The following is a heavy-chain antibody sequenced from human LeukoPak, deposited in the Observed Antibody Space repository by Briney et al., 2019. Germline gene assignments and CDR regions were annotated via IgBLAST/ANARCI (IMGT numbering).Heavy chain of an antibody. CDR2: ISGSGTA. D-gene: IGHD1-7*01. J-gene: IGHJ4*02. Sequence: SETLSLTCTVSAGSINTYFWTWVRQPAGKGLEWIGRISGSGTAYYNPPLESRVTISLDTANNQLFLRMTSVSAADMAVYYCARGTELTRTSGHYSFDYWGQGTLVSVSS. CDR3: ARGTELTRTSGHYSFDY. CDR1: AGSINTYF. V-gene: IGHV4-4*07.